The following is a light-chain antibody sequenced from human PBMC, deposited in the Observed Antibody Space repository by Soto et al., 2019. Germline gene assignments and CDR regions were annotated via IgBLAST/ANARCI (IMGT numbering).Light chain of an antibody. V-gene: IGLV2-11*01. CDR3: CSYAGTYNFWV. Sequence: QSVLTQPRSVSGSPGQSVTISCTGTNSDIGGYNYVSWYQQHPGKAPKVIIYDVSRRPSGVPDRFSGSKSGNTASLTISGLQAEDEADYYCCSYAGTYNFWVFGGGTKLTVL. CDR2: DVS. CDR1: NSDIGGYNY. J-gene: IGLJ3*02.